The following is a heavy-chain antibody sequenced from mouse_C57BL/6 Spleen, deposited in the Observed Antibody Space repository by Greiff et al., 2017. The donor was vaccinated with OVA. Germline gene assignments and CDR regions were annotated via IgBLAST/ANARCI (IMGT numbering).Heavy chain of an antibody. J-gene: IGHJ2*01. D-gene: IGHD1-1*01. CDR2: ISYDGSN. CDR3: AREGRNYGSFDY. V-gene: IGHV3-6*01. Sequence: EVQRVESGPGLVKPSQSLSLTCSVTGYSITSGYYWNWIRQFPGNKLEWMGYISYDGSNNYNPSLKNRISITRDTSKNQFFLKLNSVTTEDTATYYCAREGRNYGSFDYWGQGTTLTVSS. CDR1: GYSITSGYY.